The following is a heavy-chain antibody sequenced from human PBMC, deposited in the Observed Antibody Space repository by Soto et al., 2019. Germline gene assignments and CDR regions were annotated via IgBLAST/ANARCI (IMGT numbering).Heavy chain of an antibody. J-gene: IGHJ4*02. Sequence: EVQLVESGGGRVKPGGSLRLSCAASGFTFSSYSLNWVRQAPGKGLEWVSSISSSSSYIYYADSVKGRFTISRDNAKNSLYLQMNSLRAEDTAVYYCARAPSYYDSSGYYYFDYWGQGTLVTVSS. D-gene: IGHD3-22*01. CDR3: ARAPSYYDSSGYYYFDY. V-gene: IGHV3-21*01. CDR2: ISSSSSYI. CDR1: GFTFSSYS.